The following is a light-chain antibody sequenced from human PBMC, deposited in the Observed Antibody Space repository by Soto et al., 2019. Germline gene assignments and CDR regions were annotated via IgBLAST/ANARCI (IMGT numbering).Light chain of an antibody. CDR2: GAS. CDR3: QHYNNWPPWT. CDR1: QSVSSN. V-gene: IGKV3-15*01. J-gene: IGKJ1*01. Sequence: IVMTQSPATLSVSPGERAALSCRARQSVSSNLAWYQQKPGQAPRLLIYGASTRATGIPARFSGSGSGTEFTLTISSLQSEDFAVYYCQHYNNWPPWTFGQGTKVEI.